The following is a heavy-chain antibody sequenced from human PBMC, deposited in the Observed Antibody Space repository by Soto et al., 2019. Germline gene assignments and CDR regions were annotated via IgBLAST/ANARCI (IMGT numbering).Heavy chain of an antibody. CDR1: GGTFSSYA. Sequence: GASVNVSCKASGGTFSSYAISWVRQAPGQGLEWMGGIIPIFGTANYAQKFQGRVTITADESTSTAYMELSSLRSEDTAEYYCAGGVYYDILTGPSPYYYGMDVWGQGTTVTVSS. CDR2: IIPIFGTA. J-gene: IGHJ6*02. V-gene: IGHV1-69*13. D-gene: IGHD3-9*01. CDR3: AGGVYYDILTGPSPYYYGMDV.